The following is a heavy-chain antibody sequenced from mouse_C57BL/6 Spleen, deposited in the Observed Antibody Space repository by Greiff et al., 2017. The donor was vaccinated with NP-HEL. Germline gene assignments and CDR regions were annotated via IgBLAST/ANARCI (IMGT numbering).Heavy chain of an antibody. CDR2: IDPSDSYP. CDR1: GYTFTSYW. CDR3: ARGAGNWYFDV. D-gene: IGHD3-3*01. Sequence: QVQLQQPGAELVKPGASVKLSCKASGYTFTSYWMQWVKQRPGQGLEWIGEIDPSDSYPNSNQKFKGKATLTVDTSSSTAYMQVSSLASEDSAVYYCARGAGNWYFDVWGTGTTVTVSS. V-gene: IGHV1-50*01. J-gene: IGHJ1*03.